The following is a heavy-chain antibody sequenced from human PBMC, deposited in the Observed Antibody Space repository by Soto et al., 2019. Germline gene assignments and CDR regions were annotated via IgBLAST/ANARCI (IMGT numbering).Heavy chain of an antibody. V-gene: IGHV1-18*01. CDR2: ISAYNGNT. Sequence: QVQLVQSGAEVKKPGASVKVSCKASGYTFTSDGISWVRQAPGQGLEWMGWISAYNGNTNYAQKLQGRVTMTTDTSTSTAYMELRSLRSDDTAVYYCARGNPGDRKNYYYYYYMDVWGKGTTVTVSS. D-gene: IGHD1-1*01. CDR1: GYTFTSDG. J-gene: IGHJ6*03. CDR3: ARGNPGDRKNYYYYYYMDV.